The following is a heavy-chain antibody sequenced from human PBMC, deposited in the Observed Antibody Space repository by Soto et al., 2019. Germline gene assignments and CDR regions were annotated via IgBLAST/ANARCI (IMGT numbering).Heavy chain of an antibody. CDR3: AKDQATGNFHSYYYYGMDV. D-gene: IGHD4-4*01. CDR2: ISGSGGST. J-gene: IGHJ6*02. Sequence: GGSLRLSCAASGFTFSSYAMSWVRQAPGKGLEWVSAISGSGGSTYYADSVKGRFTISRDNSKNTLYLQMNSLRAEDTAVYYCAKDQATGNFHSYYYYGMDVWGQGTTVTVSS. CDR1: GFTFSSYA. V-gene: IGHV3-23*01.